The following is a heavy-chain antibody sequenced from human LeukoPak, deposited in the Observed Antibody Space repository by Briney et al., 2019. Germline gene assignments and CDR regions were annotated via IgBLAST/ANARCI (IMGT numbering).Heavy chain of an antibody. CDR3: ARDPLSTNDFDI. D-gene: IGHD1-1*01. CDR2: INYSGST. J-gene: IGHJ3*02. CDR1: GASITNSY. Sequence: PSETLSLTCTVSGASITNSYWNWIRQSPGEGLEWIGYINYSGSTNYNPSLKSRVTISVDTSKNQFSLKLSSVTAADTAVYFCARDPLSTNDFDIWGQGTMVTVSS. V-gene: IGHV4-59*01.